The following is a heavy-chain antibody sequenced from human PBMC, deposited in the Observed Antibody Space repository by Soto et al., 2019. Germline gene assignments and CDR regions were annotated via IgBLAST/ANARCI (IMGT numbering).Heavy chain of an antibody. CDR1: GDSVSSNSAA. Sequence: SQTLSLTCAISGDSVSSNSAAWNWIRQSPSRGLEWLGRTYYRSKWYNDYAVSVKSRITINPDTSKNQFSLQLSSVTPEDTAVYYCARGEEYSSSGVLYYYYGMDVWGQGTTVTVSS. V-gene: IGHV6-1*01. J-gene: IGHJ6*02. CDR3: ARGEEYSSSGVLYYYYGMDV. CDR2: TYYRSKWYN. D-gene: IGHD6-6*01.